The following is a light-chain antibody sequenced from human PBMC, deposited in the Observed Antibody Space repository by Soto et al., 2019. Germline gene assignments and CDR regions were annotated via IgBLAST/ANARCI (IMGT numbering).Light chain of an antibody. Sequence: QSVLTQPASVSGSPGQSITISCTGTSSDVGGFNYVSWYQQHPGKAPKLMIYDVTNRPSGVSYRFSGSKSGNTASLTISGLQAEDEADYYCNSYTSSSTYVFGTRTKLTVL. CDR2: DVT. V-gene: IGLV2-14*03. CDR1: SSDVGGFNY. J-gene: IGLJ1*01. CDR3: NSYTSSSTYV.